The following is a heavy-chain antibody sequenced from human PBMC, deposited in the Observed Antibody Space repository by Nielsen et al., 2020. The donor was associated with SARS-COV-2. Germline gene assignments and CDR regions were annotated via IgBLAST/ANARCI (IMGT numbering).Heavy chain of an antibody. Sequence: SLRPSCAVSRLSLSAHYTTWNRQTPGKGLGWISYIINIGAEYYADSVKGRSPISRNNPQTSPYLLIDNPRAGETSVYYCASSGWLDYWGQGTRVTVSS. CDR3: ASSGWLDY. CDR2: IINIGAE. V-gene: IGHV3-69-1*01. J-gene: IGHJ4*02. D-gene: IGHD6-19*01. CDR1: RLSLSAHY.